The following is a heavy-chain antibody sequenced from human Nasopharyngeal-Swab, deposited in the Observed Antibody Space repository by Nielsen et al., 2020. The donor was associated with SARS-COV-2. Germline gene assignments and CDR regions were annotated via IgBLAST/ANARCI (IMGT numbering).Heavy chain of an antibody. D-gene: IGHD5-18*01. Sequence: SVKVSCKASAGTFSSYAISWVRQAAGQGLEWMGRIIPILGIANYAQKFQGRVTITADKSTSTAYMELSSLRSEDTAVYYCARGDSYGASWYFDLWGRGTLVTVSS. J-gene: IGHJ2*01. V-gene: IGHV1-69*04. CDR1: AGTFSSYA. CDR3: ARGDSYGASWYFDL. CDR2: IIPILGIA.